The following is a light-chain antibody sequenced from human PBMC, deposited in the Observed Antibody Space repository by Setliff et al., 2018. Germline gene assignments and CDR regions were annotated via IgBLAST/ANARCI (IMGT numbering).Light chain of an antibody. J-gene: IGLJ1*01. V-gene: IGLV2-23*02. CDR3: CSYAGGSTYV. CDR1: DSDIGGFNL. Sequence: QSALAQPASVSGSPGQSITISCTGTDSDIGGFNLVSWYQQHPGKAPKFMIYDVSNRPSGVSNRFSGSKSGNTASLTISGLQAEDEADYYCCSYAGGSTYVFGTGTKVTVL. CDR2: DVS.